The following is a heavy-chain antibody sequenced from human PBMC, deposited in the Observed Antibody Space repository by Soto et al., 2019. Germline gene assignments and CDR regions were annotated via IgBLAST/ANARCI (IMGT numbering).Heavy chain of an antibody. D-gene: IGHD3-10*01. V-gene: IGHV3-20*04. CDR2: ISWSGDMI. J-gene: IGHJ4*02. CDR1: GFTFSSYA. Sequence: PGGSLRLSCAASGFTFSSYAMSWVRQAPGKGLEWVSGISWSGDMIRYADSVKGRFTISRDNGKNSLYLQMNSLRNDDTAFYYCGQEGIREPYGKFDNWGQGALVTVS. CDR3: GQEGIREPYGKFDN.